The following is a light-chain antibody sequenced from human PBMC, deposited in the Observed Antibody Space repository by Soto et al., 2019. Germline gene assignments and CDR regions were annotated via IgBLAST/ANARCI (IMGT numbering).Light chain of an antibody. Sequence: QSALTQPPSVSGAPGQRVTISCTGSNSNIGAGYDVHWYQQFPGTAPKLLISCNDNRPSGVPDRFSGSRSGPSTSSSATSASLAITVLQAEDEADYYCQSYDNSMRRSVFGGGTQLTVL. J-gene: IGLJ2*01. V-gene: IGLV1-40*01. CDR2: CND. CDR3: QSYDNSMRRSV. CDR1: NSNIGAGYD.